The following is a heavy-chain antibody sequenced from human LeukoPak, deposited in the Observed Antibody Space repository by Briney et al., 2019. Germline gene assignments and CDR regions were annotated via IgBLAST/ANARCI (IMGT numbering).Heavy chain of an antibody. Sequence: GGSLRLSCAASGFTFSSYWIHWVRQVPGKGLVWVSRIHGDGRTTTYADSVKGRFTISRDNAKNSLYLQMNSLRDEDTAVYYCARDARYCSSANCYFDYWGQGILVTVSS. CDR1: GFTFSSYW. CDR2: IHGDGRTT. D-gene: IGHD2-2*01. V-gene: IGHV3-74*01. CDR3: ARDARYCSSANCYFDY. J-gene: IGHJ4*02.